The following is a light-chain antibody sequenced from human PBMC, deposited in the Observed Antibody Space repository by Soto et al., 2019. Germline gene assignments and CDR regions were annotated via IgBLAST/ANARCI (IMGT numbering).Light chain of an antibody. CDR3: QQYNNWPQT. Sequence: ERVMTQSPVTLSVSPGESVTLSCRASQSVGTNLAWYQQKPDQAPSLLIYGVSTRATGIPTRFSGSGSGRQFTLTISSLQSEDFAVYYCQQYNNWPQTFGQGTKVDIK. J-gene: IGKJ1*01. CDR2: GVS. CDR1: QSVGTN. V-gene: IGKV3-15*01.